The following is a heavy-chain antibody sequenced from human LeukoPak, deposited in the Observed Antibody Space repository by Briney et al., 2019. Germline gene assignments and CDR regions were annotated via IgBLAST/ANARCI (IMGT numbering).Heavy chain of an antibody. J-gene: IGHJ3*02. D-gene: IGHD7-27*01. CDR2: ISYDGSNK. V-gene: IGHV3-30*19. CDR3: ARGGTGDAFDI. Sequence: PGGSLRLSCAASGFTFSNYGMHWVRQAPGKGLEWVAVISYDGSNKYYADSVKGRFTISRDNSKNTLYLQMNSLRAEDTAVYYCARGGTGDAFDIWGQGTMVTVSS. CDR1: GFTFSNYG.